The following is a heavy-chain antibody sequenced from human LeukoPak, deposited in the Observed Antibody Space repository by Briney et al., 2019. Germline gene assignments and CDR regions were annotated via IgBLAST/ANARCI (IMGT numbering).Heavy chain of an antibody. CDR3: ARTHYYDSTGGYFDY. CDR2: INHSGST. Sequence: SETLSLTCAVYGGSFSGYYWSWIRQPPGKGLEWIGEINHSGSTNYNPSLRSRVTISVDTSKNQFSLKLSSVTAADTAVYYCARTHYYDSTGGYFDYWGQGTLVTVSS. V-gene: IGHV4-34*01. D-gene: IGHD3-22*01. J-gene: IGHJ4*02. CDR1: GGSFSGYY.